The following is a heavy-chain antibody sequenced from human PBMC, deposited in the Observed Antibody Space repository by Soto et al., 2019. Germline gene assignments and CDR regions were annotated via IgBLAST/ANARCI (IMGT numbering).Heavy chain of an antibody. CDR2: IFSNDEK. CDR1: GFSLSNARMG. D-gene: IGHD3-22*01. Sequence: QVTLKESGPVLVKPTEPLTLTCTVSGFSLSNARMGVSWIRQPPGKALEWLAHIFSNDEKSYSTSLKSRLTISKDTSKSQVVLTMTNMDPVDTATYYCARIRGTDDSSEGFSWYFDLWGRGTLVTVSS. CDR3: ARIRGTDDSSEGFSWYFDL. J-gene: IGHJ2*01. V-gene: IGHV2-26*01.